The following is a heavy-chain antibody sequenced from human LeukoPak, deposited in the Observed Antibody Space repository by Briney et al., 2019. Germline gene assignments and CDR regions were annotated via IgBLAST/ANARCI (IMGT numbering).Heavy chain of an antibody. J-gene: IGHJ4*02. CDR3: ARDTSGYSYGKFDY. D-gene: IGHD5-18*01. CDR2: VSYDGIIK. V-gene: IGHV3-30*04. Sequence: HPGGSLRLSCAASGFTFSSYAIHWVRQAPGKGLEWVAVVSYDGIIKYYGDSVKGRFTISRDNSKNTVSLQMNSLRAEDTAVYYCARDTSGYSYGKFDYWGQGTLVTVSS. CDR1: GFTFSSYA.